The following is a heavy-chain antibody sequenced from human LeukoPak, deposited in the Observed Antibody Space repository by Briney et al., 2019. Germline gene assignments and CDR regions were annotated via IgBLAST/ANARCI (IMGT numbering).Heavy chain of an antibody. CDR1: GGTFSSYA. D-gene: IGHD5-24*01. V-gene: IGHV1-69*05. CDR3: ASGEMATIRN. CDR2: IIPIFGTA. Sequence: ASVKVSCKASGGTFSSYAISWVRQAPGQGLEWMGGIIPIFGTANYAQKFQGRVTITTDESTSTAYMELSSLRSEDTAVYYCASGEMATIRNWGQGTLVTVSS. J-gene: IGHJ4*02.